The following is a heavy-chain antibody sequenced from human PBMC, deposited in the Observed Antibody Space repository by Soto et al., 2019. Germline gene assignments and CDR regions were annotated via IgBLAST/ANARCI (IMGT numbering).Heavy chain of an antibody. Sequence: QITLKESGPTLVKPTQTLTLTCTFSGFSLTSTGVAVGWVRQPPGKALEWLALIYWDDDERYTPSLKSRITVAKDTSKNQVVLTMTNMDPVDTATYFCAHRVLGDEHLNEFDPWGQGILVTVSS. V-gene: IGHV2-5*02. J-gene: IGHJ5*02. CDR3: AHRVLGDEHLNEFDP. D-gene: IGHD1-26*01. CDR1: GFSLTSTGVA. CDR2: IYWDDDE.